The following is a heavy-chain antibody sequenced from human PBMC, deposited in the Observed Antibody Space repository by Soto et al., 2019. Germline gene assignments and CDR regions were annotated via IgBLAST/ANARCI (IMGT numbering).Heavy chain of an antibody. Sequence: SETLSLTCAVYGGSFSGYYWSWIRQPPGKGLEWIGEINHSGSTNYNPSLKSRVTISVDTSKNQFPLKLSSVTAADTAVYYCARDNWNYYYGMDVWGQGTTVTVSS. J-gene: IGHJ6*02. V-gene: IGHV4-34*01. CDR2: INHSGST. CDR3: ARDNWNYYYGMDV. CDR1: GGSFSGYY. D-gene: IGHD3-3*01.